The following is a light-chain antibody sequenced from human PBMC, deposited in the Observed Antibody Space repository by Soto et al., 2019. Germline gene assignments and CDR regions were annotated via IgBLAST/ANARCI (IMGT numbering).Light chain of an antibody. J-gene: IGLJ1*01. CDR3: TSYTSSTTNYV. CDR1: SSDIGGYNY. CDR2: EVS. V-gene: IGLV2-14*01. Sequence: QSALTQPASVSGSPGQSITFSCTGTSSDIGGYNYVSCYQQHPGKAPKLMIYEVSNRPSGVSDRFSGFKSGNTASLTISGLQAEDESESYCTSYTSSTTNYVFGTGTKVTVL.